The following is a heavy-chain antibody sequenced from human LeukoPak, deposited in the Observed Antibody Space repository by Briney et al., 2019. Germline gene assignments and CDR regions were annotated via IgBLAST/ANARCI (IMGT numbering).Heavy chain of an antibody. J-gene: IGHJ4*02. CDR1: GFTFSSYS. D-gene: IGHD3-10*01. CDR2: ISSSSSYI. Sequence: PGGSLRLSCAASGFTFSSYSMNWVRQAPGKGLEWVSSISSSSSYIYYADSVKGRFTISRDNAKNSLYLQMNSLRAEDTAVYYWARGGGSGSYFLDNWGQGTLVTVSS. CDR3: ARGGGSGSYFLDN. V-gene: IGHV3-21*01.